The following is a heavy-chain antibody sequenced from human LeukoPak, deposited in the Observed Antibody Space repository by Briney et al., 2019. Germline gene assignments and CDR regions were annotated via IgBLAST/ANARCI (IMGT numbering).Heavy chain of an antibody. CDR1: GGSISSYY. D-gene: IGHD2-2*01. Sequence: PSETLSLTCTVSGGSISSYYWSWIRQPPGKGLEWIGYIYYSGSTNYNPSLKSRVTISVDTSKNQFSLKLSSVTAADTAVYYCARDRPAANWFDHWGQGTLVTVSS. CDR3: ARDRPAANWFDH. J-gene: IGHJ5*02. CDR2: IYYSGST. V-gene: IGHV4-59*01.